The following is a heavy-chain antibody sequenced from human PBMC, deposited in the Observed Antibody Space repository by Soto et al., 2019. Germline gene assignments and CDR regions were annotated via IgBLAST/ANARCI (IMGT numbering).Heavy chain of an antibody. CDR1: GGSISSGDYY. V-gene: IGHV4-30-4*01. Sequence: SETLSLTCTVPGGSISSGDYYWSWIRQPPGKGLEWIGYIYYSGSTYYNPSLKSRVTISVDTSKNQFSLKLSSVTAADTAVYYCASFGVVVSDFDYWGQGTLVTVSS. J-gene: IGHJ4*02. CDR3: ASFGVVVSDFDY. CDR2: IYYSGST. D-gene: IGHD3-22*01.